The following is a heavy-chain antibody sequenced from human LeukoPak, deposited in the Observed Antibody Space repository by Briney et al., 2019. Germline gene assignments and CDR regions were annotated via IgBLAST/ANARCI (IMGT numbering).Heavy chain of an antibody. CDR1: GFTFSSYA. V-gene: IGHV3-23*01. Sequence: GGSLRLSCAASGFTFSSYAMSWVRQAPGKGLEWVSAIRGSGGSTYYADSVKGRFTISRDNSKNTLYLQMNSLRAEDTAVYYCAEAGLALRSWFDPWGQGTLVTVSS. D-gene: IGHD1-7*01. CDR3: AEAGLALRSWFDP. J-gene: IGHJ5*02. CDR2: IRGSGGST.